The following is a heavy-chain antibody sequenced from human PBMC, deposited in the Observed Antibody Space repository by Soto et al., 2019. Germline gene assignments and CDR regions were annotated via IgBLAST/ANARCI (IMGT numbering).Heavy chain of an antibody. D-gene: IGHD6-13*01. CDR3: ARSAAAAGTLDYYYYGMDV. V-gene: IGHV5-51*01. J-gene: IGHJ6*02. CDR1: GYTFTNNW. Sequence: GESLKISCKGSGYTFTNNWVGWVRQMPGKGLEWMGIIYPGDSDTRYSPSFQGQVTISADKSISTAYLQWSSLKASDTAMYYCARSAAAAGTLDYYYYGMDVWGQGTTVTVSS. CDR2: IYPGDSDT.